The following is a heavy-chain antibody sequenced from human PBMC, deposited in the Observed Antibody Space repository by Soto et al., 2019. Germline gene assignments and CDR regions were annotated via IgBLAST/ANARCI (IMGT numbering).Heavy chain of an antibody. CDR1: GFTFSSYS. Sequence: GGSLRLSCAASGFTFSSYSMNWVRQAPGKGLEWVSYISSSSSTIYYADSVKGRFTISRDNAKNSLYLQMNSLRAEDTAVYYCARDVYGGPYYDSSGSAFPPHWFDPWGQGTLVTVSS. CDR2: ISSSSSTI. J-gene: IGHJ5*02. CDR3: ARDVYGGPYYDSSGSAFPPHWFDP. D-gene: IGHD3-22*01. V-gene: IGHV3-48*01.